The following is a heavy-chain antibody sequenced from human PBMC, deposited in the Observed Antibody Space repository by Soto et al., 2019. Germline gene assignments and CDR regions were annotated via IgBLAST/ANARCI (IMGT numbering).Heavy chain of an antibody. Sequence: PVGSLRLSCAASGFTFNTYALAWVCQAPGKGLEWVSTISIGGSTTYYAESVKGRFTISRDNSKNTLYLQMDSLRVEDTAIYYCAKDKWTFSPRFESWGQGALVTVS. J-gene: IGHJ5*01. CDR3: AKDKWTFSPRFES. V-gene: IGHV3-23*01. D-gene: IGHD2-8*01. CDR2: ISIGGSTT. CDR1: GFTFNTYA.